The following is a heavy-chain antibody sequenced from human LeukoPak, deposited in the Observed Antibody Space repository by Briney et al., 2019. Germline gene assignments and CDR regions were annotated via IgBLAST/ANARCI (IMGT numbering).Heavy chain of an antibody. CDR1: GFTFSSYA. J-gene: IGHJ4*02. D-gene: IGHD3-10*01. CDR2: VWHDGSNR. V-gene: IGHV3-33*01. CDR3: ARELFGSGSCPDY. Sequence: PGTSLRLSCTAPGFTFSSYAIHWIRQAPGKGLEWVALVWHDGSNRYYSEAVKGRFTISRDNSKNTVYLQINSLRAEDTTVYYCARELFGSGSCPDYWGQGTPVTVSS.